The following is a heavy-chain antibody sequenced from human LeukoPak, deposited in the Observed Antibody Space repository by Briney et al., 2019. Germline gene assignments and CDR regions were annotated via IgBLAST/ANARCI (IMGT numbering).Heavy chain of an antibody. J-gene: IGHJ3*02. D-gene: IGHD6-19*01. CDR1: GGSISSYY. CDR3: ARAGAVADVGDAFDI. Sequence: PSETLSLTCTVSGGSISSYYWTWIRQPPGKGLEWIGYIYYSGSTNYNPSLKSRVTISVDTSKNQFSLKLSSVTAADTAVYYCARAGAVADVGDAFDIWGQGTVVTVSS. V-gene: IGHV4-59*01. CDR2: IYYSGST.